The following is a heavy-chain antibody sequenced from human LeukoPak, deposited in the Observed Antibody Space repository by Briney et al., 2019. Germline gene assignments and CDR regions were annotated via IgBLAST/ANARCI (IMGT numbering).Heavy chain of an antibody. CDR1: GFTFSSYA. J-gene: IGHJ4*02. V-gene: IGHV3-23*01. CDR2: ISGSGGST. CDR3: AKARSVGATHSLPDY. Sequence: GGSLRLSCAASGFTFSSYALSWVRQAPGKGLEWVSAISGSGGSTYYADSVKGRFTISRDNSKNTLYLKMNSLRAEDTAVYYCAKARSVGATHSLPDYWGQGTLVTVSS. D-gene: IGHD1-26*01.